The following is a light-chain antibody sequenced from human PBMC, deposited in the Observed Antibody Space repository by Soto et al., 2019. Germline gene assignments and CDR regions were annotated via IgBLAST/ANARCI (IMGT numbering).Light chain of an antibody. V-gene: IGLV1-47*02. J-gene: IGLJ2*01. CDR1: SPNIGSNY. CDR2: SDT. Sequence: QSVLTQSPSASGTPGQRVTISCSGSSPNIGSNYVYWYQQLPGTPPKLLVYSDTQRPSGVPDRFSGSNSGTSASLAISGLRSEDEADYYCAAWDGSLSGRVFGGGTKLTVL. CDR3: AAWDGSLSGRV.